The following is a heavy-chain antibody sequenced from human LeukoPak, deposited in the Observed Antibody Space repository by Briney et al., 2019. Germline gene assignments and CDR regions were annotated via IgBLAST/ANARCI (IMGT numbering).Heavy chain of an antibody. Sequence: GGSLRLSCAASGFTFSSYEMNWVRQTPGKGLEWLSYISSSGGTIYYADSVKGRFTISRDNAKSSLYLQMNGLRAEDTAVYYCARVEMTISNGEFDYWGQGTLVTVSS. J-gene: IGHJ4*02. CDR2: ISSSGGTI. CDR3: ARVEMTISNGEFDY. CDR1: GFTFSSYE. V-gene: IGHV3-48*03. D-gene: IGHD5-24*01.